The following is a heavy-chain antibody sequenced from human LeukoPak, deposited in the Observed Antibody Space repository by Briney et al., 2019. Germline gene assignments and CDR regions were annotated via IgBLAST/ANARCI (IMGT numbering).Heavy chain of an antibody. CDR1: GYTFTSYG. Sequence: ASVKVSCNASGYTFTSYGISWVRQAPGQGLEWMGWISAYNGNTNYAQKLQGRVTMTTDTSTSTAYMELRSLRSDDTAVYYCARAYRYYDSSGYYNYWGQGTLVTVSS. J-gene: IGHJ4*02. D-gene: IGHD3-22*01. CDR3: ARAYRYYDSSGYYNY. CDR2: ISAYNGNT. V-gene: IGHV1-18*01.